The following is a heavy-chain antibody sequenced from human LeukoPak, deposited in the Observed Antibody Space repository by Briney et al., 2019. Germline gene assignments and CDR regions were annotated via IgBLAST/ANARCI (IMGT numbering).Heavy chain of an antibody. D-gene: IGHD5-12*01. Sequence: ASVKVSCKASGYTFTSYGISWVRQAPGQGLEWMGWSSGYNGNTNYAQKLQGRVTMTTGTSTSTAYMELRSLRSDDTAVYYCARELRHNFYYMDVWGKGTTVTVSS. CDR1: GYTFTSYG. V-gene: IGHV1-18*01. CDR2: SSGYNGNT. CDR3: ARELRHNFYYMDV. J-gene: IGHJ6*03.